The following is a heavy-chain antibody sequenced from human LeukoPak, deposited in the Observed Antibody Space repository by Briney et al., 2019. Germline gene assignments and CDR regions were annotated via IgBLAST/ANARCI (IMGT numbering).Heavy chain of an antibody. CDR2: IYSGGST. CDR3: ARGGGLPHY. Sequence: GGSLRLSCAASGFTFSSYGMHWVRQAPGKGLEWVSVIYSGGSTYYADSVKGRFTISRDNSKNTLYLQMNSLRAEDTAVYYCARGGGLPHYWGQGTLVTVSS. V-gene: IGHV3-53*01. J-gene: IGHJ4*02. CDR1: GFTFSSYG. D-gene: IGHD3-16*01.